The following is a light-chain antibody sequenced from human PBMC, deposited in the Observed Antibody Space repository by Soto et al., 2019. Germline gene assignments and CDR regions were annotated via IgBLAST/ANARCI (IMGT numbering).Light chain of an antibody. J-gene: IGKJ4*01. Sequence: DIQMTQSPSSLSASVGDRVTITCQASQDISNYLNWYQQKPGKAPKLLIYDASKLETRVPSRFSGSGSGTDFNFTISSLQPEDIATYYCQQYDNLRLTFGGGTKVEIK. CDR3: QQYDNLRLT. CDR2: DAS. CDR1: QDISNY. V-gene: IGKV1-33*01.